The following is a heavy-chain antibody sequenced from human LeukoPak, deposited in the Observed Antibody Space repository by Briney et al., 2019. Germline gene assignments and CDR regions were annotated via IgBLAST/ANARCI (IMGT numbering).Heavy chain of an antibody. V-gene: IGHV4-59*12. CDR1: GGSISSYY. D-gene: IGHD2-15*01. CDR3: ARGILTDCSGGSCYVDFDY. Sequence: SETLSLTCTVSGGSISSYYWSWIRQPPGKGLEWIGYIYYSGSTYYNPSLKSRVTISVDTSKNQSSLKLSSVTAADTAVYYCARGILTDCSGGSCYVDFDYWGQGTLVTVSS. CDR2: IYYSGST. J-gene: IGHJ4*02.